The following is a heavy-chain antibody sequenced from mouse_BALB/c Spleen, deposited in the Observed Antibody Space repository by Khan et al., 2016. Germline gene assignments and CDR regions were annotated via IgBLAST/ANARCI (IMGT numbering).Heavy chain of an antibody. CDR3: ARGVY. J-gene: IGHJ3*01. V-gene: IGHV1-9*01. CDR1: GYTFSSYW. CDR2: ILPGSGST. Sequence: VQLQESGAELMKPGASVKISCKATGYTFSSYWLEWVKERPGHGLEWIGEILPGSGSTNYHEKFKGKATFTAETSSNTAYMQLSSLTSEDSGDCYCARGVYWGQGTLLTVSA.